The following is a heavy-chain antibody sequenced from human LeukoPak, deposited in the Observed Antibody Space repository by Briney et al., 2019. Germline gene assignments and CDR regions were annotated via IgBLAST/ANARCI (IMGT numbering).Heavy chain of an antibody. CDR1: GFTFSSHA. D-gene: IGHD2-15*01. V-gene: IGHV3-21*04. Sequence: KAGGSLRLSCAASGFTFSSHAMSWVRQAPGKGLEWLSYISGSSHDIKYADSVEGRFTVSRDNSKRSLYLEMNSLKVEDTAVYYCVRWAREADVWGQGTQVIVSS. J-gene: IGHJ4*02. CDR3: VRWAREADV. CDR2: ISGSSHDI.